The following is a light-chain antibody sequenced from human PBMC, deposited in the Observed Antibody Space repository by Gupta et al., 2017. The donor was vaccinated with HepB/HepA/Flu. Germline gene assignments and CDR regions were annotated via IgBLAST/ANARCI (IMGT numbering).Light chain of an antibody. J-gene: IGLJ3*02. CDR2: DVS. CDR1: SSDVGGYNY. Sequence: QSPLTQPRSVSGSPGPSVTISCPGTSSDVGGYNYVSWYQQHPGKAPKLMIYDVSKRPAGVPDRFSGSKSGNTASLTISGLQAEDEADYYCCSYAGSYTFEVFGGGTKLTVL. CDR3: CSYAGSYTFEV. V-gene: IGLV2-11*01.